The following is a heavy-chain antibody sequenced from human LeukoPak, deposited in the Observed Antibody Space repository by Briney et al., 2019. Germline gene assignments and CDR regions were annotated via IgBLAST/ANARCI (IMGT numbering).Heavy chain of an antibody. CDR1: GDSISSYY. D-gene: IGHD1-26*01. J-gene: IGHJ6*03. Sequence: SETLSLTCTVSGDSISSYYWSWIRQPPGKGLEWIGYIYYSGSTNYNPSLKSRVTISVDTSKNQFSLKLSSVTAADTAVYYCARETLSRVGATKYYYYYYMDVWGKGTTVTVSS. CDR3: ARETLSRVGATKYYYYYYMDV. V-gene: IGHV4-59*01. CDR2: IYYSGST.